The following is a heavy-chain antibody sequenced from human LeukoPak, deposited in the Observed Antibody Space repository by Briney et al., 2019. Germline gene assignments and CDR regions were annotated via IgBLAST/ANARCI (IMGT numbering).Heavy chain of an antibody. V-gene: IGHV4-61*02. D-gene: IGHD5-24*01. Sequence: SETLSLTCTVSSGSINSDGYYWSWIRQPAGKGLEWIGRVYSSGSANYSTSLKSRVIISIDTSKNQFSLRLSSVTAADTAVYYCARVYRKDVYNFDGFDIWGQGTMVTVS. CDR2: VYSSGSA. CDR3: ARVYRKDVYNFDGFDI. CDR1: SGSINSDGYY. J-gene: IGHJ3*02.